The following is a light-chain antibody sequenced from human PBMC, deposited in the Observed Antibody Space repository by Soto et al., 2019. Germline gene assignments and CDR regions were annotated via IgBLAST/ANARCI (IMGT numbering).Light chain of an antibody. Sequence: DIQMTQSPSSLSASVGDRVTITCQASQDISNYLNWYQQKPGKAPKLLIYDASNLETGVPSRFSGSGSGTDFTFTISSLHPEDIATYYCQQYDNLPPYTFGQGTKLVIK. V-gene: IGKV1-33*01. J-gene: IGKJ2*01. CDR1: QDISNY. CDR2: DAS. CDR3: QQYDNLPPYT.